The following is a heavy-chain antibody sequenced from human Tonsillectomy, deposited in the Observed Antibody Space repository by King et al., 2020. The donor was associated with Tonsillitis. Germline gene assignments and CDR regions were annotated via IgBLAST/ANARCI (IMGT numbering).Heavy chain of an antibody. J-gene: IGHJ4*02. D-gene: IGHD3-22*01. CDR2: IIPIFGTT. V-gene: IGHV1-69*12. CDR1: GGTFSRFA. CDR3: ASSPSSVDYFDY. Sequence: QLVQSGAEVKKPGSSVKVSCKASGGTFSRFAINWVRQAPGQGLEWMGGIIPIFGTTNYAQKFQGRVTISADESTSTGYMELSSLRSEDTAVYYCASSPSSVDYFDYWGQGTLVTVSS.